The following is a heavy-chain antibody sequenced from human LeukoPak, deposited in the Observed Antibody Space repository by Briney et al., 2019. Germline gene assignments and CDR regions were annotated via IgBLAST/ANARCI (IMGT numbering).Heavy chain of an antibody. CDR2: IYTSGST. CDR1: GGSISSYY. CDR3: AREYDCYITNGVCLDY. V-gene: IGHV4-4*07. J-gene: IGHJ4*02. Sequence: SETLSLTCTVSGGSISSYYWSWIRQPAGKGLEWIGRIYTSGSTNYNPSLKSRVTMSVDTSKNQFSLKLSSVTAADTAVYYCAREYDCYITNGVCLDYWGQGTLVTVSS. D-gene: IGHD2-8*01.